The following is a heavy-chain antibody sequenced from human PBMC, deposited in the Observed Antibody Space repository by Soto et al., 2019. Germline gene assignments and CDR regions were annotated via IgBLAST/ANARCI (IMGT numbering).Heavy chain of an antibody. J-gene: IGHJ4*02. V-gene: IGHV1-8*01. CDR1: GYTFTSYD. D-gene: IGHD3-3*01. CDR3: ATTTIFGVVLDY. Sequence: ASVKVSCKASGYTFTSYDINWVRQATGQGLEWMGWMNPNSGNTGYAQKFQGRVTMTRNTSISTAYMELSSLRSEDTAVYYCATTTIFGVVLDYWGQGTLVTVSS. CDR2: MNPNSGNT.